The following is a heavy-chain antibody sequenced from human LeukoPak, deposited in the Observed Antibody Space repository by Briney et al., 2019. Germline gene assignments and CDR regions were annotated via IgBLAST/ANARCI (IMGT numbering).Heavy chain of an antibody. CDR1: GFTFSSYG. CDR2: ISYDGSNK. Sequence: GGSLRLSCAASGFTFSSYGMHWVRQAPGKGLEWVAVISYDGSNKYYADSVKGRFTISRDNSKNTLCLQMNSLRAEDTAVYYCAAAAAGANYWGQGTLVTVSS. CDR3: AAAAAGANY. V-gene: IGHV3-30*03. J-gene: IGHJ4*02. D-gene: IGHD6-13*01.